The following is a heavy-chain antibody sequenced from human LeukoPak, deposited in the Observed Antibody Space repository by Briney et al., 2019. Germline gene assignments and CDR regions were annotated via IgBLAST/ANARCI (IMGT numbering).Heavy chain of an antibody. CDR1: GYTFTSYG. J-gene: IGHJ4*02. CDR3: ARVGGTYYYDSSGYYVDY. CDR2: IIPIFGTA. V-gene: IGHV1-69*13. Sequence: SVKVSCKASGYTFTSYGISWVRQAPGQGLEWMGGIIPIFGTANYAQKFQGRVTITADESTSTAYMELSSLRSEDTAVYYCARVGGTYYYDSSGYYVDYWGQGTLVTVSS. D-gene: IGHD3-22*01.